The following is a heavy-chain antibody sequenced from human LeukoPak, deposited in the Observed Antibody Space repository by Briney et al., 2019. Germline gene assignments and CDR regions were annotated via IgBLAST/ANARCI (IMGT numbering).Heavy chain of an antibody. CDR3: VKGGRYGSLDYLDF. J-gene: IGHJ4*02. CDR1: GFTFSNCA. CDR2: ITGDSGSI. V-gene: IGHV3-23*01. Sequence: PGGSLRLSCAASGFTFSNCAMSWVRQAPGKGLEWVSGITGDSGSIDYADSVRGRFTISRDNSKNTLNLQMNNLGVEDTALYFCVKGGRYGSLDYLDFWGQGTLVTVSS. D-gene: IGHD1-1*01.